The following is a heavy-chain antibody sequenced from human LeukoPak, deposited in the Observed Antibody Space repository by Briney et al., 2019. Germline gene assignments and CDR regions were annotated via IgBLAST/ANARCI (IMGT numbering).Heavy chain of an antibody. V-gene: IGHV1-8*01. J-gene: IGHJ5*02. CDR2: MNPIRVKA. Sequence: ASVKDSCKHSGYTFTSYDIYWVRQAAGQGREWVGWMNPIRVKAGYAQKFQGRVTMTRHTTLSTAYMELRSVRSQDTGLSFCARIGTIRGGWFDPWGQGTLV. CDR3: ARIGTIRGGWFDP. D-gene: IGHD3-9*01. CDR1: GYTFTSYD.